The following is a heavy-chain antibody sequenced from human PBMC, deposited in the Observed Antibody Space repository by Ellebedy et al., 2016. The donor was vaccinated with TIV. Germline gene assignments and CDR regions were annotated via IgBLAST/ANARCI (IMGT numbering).Heavy chain of an antibody. CDR3: AREVNDYGDYGQVDY. Sequence: PGGSLRLSCEASGFTFDDYGMSWVRQAPGKGLEWVYGINWNGCSTGSADSVKGRFTISRDNAKNSLYLQMNSLRAEDTALYYCAREVNDYGDYGQVDYWGQGTLVTVSS. D-gene: IGHD4-17*01. J-gene: IGHJ4*02. CDR2: INWNGCST. V-gene: IGHV3-20*04. CDR1: GFTFDDYG.